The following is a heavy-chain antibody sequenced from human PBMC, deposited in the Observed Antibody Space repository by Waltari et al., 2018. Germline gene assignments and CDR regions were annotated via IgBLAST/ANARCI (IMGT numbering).Heavy chain of an antibody. CDR3: ARDGAISSSWIHY. V-gene: IGHV1-2*06. Sequence: QVQLVQSGAEVKKPGASVKVSCKASGYTFTGYYMHWVRQAPGPGLGGMGRINPNSGGTNFDPKFQGRVTRTRETSISTAYMGLSRLGSDDTAVYYCARDGAISSSWIHYWGQGTLVTVSS. CDR1: GYTFTGYY. CDR2: INPNSGGT. J-gene: IGHJ4*02. D-gene: IGHD6-13*01.